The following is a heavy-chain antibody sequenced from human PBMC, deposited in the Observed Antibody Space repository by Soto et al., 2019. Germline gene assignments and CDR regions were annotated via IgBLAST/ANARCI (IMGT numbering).Heavy chain of an antibody. Sequence: EVQLVESGGGLVKPGGSLRLSCAASGFTFSSYSMNWVRQAPGKGLEWVSSISSSSSYIYYADSVKGRFTISRDNAKNSLYLQMNSLRAEDTAVYYCARSVTFGGVGGFETSDYFDYWGQGTLVTVSS. CDR1: GFTFSSYS. D-gene: IGHD3-16*01. CDR3: ARSVTFGGVGGFETSDYFDY. V-gene: IGHV3-21*01. J-gene: IGHJ4*02. CDR2: ISSSSSYI.